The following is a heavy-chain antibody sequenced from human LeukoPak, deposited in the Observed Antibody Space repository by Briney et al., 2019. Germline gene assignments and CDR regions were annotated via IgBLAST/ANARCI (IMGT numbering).Heavy chain of an antibody. CDR3: ARDRRGFVVVVAASRRFYYGMDV. D-gene: IGHD2-15*01. CDR1: GFTVSINY. Sequence: GGSLRLSCAASGFTVSINYMTWVRQAPGKGLEWVSVIYSGGSTYYADSVKGRFTISRDNSKNTVYLQMNSLRAEDTAVYYCARDRRGFVVVVAASRRFYYGMDVWGQGTTVTVSS. J-gene: IGHJ6*02. CDR2: IYSGGST. V-gene: IGHV3-53*01.